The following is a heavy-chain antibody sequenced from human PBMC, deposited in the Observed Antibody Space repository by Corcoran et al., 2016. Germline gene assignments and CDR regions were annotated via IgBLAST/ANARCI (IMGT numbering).Heavy chain of an antibody. J-gene: IGHJ5*02. CDR1: GYSFTSYW. D-gene: IGHD2-2*01. CDR2: IYPGDSDT. V-gene: IGHV5-51*01. CDR3: ARSSGYCSSTSCLQNWFDP. Sequence: EVQLVQSGAEVKKPGESLKISCKGSGYSFTSYWIVWVRQMPGKGLEWMGIIYPGDSDTRYSPSFQGQVTISADKSISTAYLQWSSLKASDTAMYYCARSSGYCSSTSCLQNWFDPWGQGTLVTVSS.